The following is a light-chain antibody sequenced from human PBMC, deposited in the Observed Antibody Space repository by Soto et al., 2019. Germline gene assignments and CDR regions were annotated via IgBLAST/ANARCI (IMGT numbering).Light chain of an antibody. J-gene: IGLJ2*01. Sequence: QSVLTQPASVSGSPGQSITISCTGTSNDVGGYDYVSWYQQHPGKAPKLMIYEVSNRPSGVSNRFSGSKSGNTASLTISGLQAEDEADYYCSSYTSGSTVVFGGGTKLTVL. V-gene: IGLV2-14*01. CDR1: SNDVGGYDY. CDR2: EVS. CDR3: SSYTSGSTVV.